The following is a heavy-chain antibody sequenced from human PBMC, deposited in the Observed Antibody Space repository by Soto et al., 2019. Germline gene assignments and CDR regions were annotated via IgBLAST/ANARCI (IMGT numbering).Heavy chain of an antibody. V-gene: IGHV4-59*01. Sequence: PSETLSLTCTVSGGSISSYYWSWIRQPPGKGLEWIGYIYYSGSTNYNPSLKSRVTISVDTSKNQFSLKLSSVTAADTAVYYCARGVFSYGHFDSWGQGTLVTVSS. D-gene: IGHD5-18*01. CDR2: IYYSGST. CDR1: GGSISSYY. J-gene: IGHJ4*02. CDR3: ARGVFSYGHFDS.